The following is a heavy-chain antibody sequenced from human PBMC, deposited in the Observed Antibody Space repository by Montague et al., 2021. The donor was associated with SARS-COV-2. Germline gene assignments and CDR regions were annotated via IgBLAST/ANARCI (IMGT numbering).Heavy chain of an antibody. CDR3: GRGVVAATPVVDY. CDR1: GDSISSFY. CDR2: IYASGST. D-gene: IGHD2-15*01. J-gene: IGHJ4*02. Sequence: SETLSLTCTVSGDSISSFYWNWTRQPAGKGLEWIGRIYASGSTNXNPSLKSRVTMSVDTSKNQFSLKLNSVTAADTAVYYCGRGVVAATPVVDYWGRGTLVTVSS. V-gene: IGHV4-4*07.